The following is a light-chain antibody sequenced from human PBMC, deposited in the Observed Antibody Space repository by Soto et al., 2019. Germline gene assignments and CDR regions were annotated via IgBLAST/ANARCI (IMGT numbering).Light chain of an antibody. CDR2: SAS. CDR3: KQYYDWPIT. V-gene: IGKV1-39*01. Sequence: DIDMRQSPSYLSASVGAGITITCRASQTIITYLNWYQQKPGKAAKLLIFSASSLQSGVPSRFSGSGSGTDFTLTISSLQSEDFAVYYCKQYYDWPITVGKGKRLAIK. CDR1: QTIITY. J-gene: IGKJ5*01.